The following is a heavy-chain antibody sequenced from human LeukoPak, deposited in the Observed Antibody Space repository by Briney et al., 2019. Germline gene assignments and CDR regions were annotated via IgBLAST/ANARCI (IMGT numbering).Heavy chain of an antibody. CDR3: ARGYISPRMNWFDP. Sequence: GGSLRLSCAASGFTFSSYWMSWVRQAPGKGLEWVANIKQDGSEKYYVDSLKGRFTISGDNAKNSLYLQMNSLRAEDTAVYYCARGYISPRMNWFDPWGQGTLVTVSS. D-gene: IGHD3-16*02. CDR2: IKQDGSEK. CDR1: GFTFSSYW. V-gene: IGHV3-7*05. J-gene: IGHJ5*02.